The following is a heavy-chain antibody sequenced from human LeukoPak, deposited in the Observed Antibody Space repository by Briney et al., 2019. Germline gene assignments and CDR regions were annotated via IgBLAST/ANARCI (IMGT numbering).Heavy chain of an antibody. Sequence: PSETLSLTCTVSGGSISSSSYSWGWIRQPPGKGLEWIGSIYYSGSTYYNPSLKSRVTISVDTSKNQFSLTLSSVTAADTAVYYCARSGDISGNYYFYHGMDVWGQGTTVTVSS. CDR2: IYYSGST. V-gene: IGHV4-39*01. D-gene: IGHD2-15*01. J-gene: IGHJ6*02. CDR3: ARSGDISGNYYFYHGMDV. CDR1: GGSISSSSYS.